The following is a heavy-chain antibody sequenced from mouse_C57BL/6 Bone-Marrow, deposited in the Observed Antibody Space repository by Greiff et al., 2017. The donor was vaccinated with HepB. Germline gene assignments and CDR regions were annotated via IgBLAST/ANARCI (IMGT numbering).Heavy chain of an antibody. Sequence: EVKLMESGPELVKPGDSVKISCKASGYSFTGYFMNWVMQSHGKSLEWIGRINPYNGDTFYNQKFKGKATLTVDKSSSTAHMELRSLTSEDSAVYYCARKVYGNSFSFAYWGQGTLVTVSA. J-gene: IGHJ3*01. CDR2: INPYNGDT. D-gene: IGHD2-1*01. CDR1: GYSFTGYF. V-gene: IGHV1-20*01. CDR3: ARKVYGNSFSFAY.